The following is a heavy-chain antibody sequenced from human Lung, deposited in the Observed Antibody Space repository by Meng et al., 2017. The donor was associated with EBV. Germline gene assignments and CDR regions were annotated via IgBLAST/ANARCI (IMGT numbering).Heavy chain of an antibody. CDR1: GLTFSNYG. Sequence: EVELFVSGGGSVEPVASLRLSCAASGLTFSNYGMTWVRQAPGKGLEWVSGTSGSGGTTYYADSVRGRFTISRDNAKNSLYLQMNSLRAEDTAVYYCARVTSGYSNNWFRADYWGQGTLVTVSS. D-gene: IGHD6-13*01. CDR3: ARVTSGYSNNWFRADY. CDR2: TSGSGGTT. J-gene: IGHJ4*02. V-gene: IGHV3-23*01.